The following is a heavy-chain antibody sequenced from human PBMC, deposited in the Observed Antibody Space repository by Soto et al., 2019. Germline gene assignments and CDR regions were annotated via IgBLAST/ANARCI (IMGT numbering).Heavy chain of an antibody. D-gene: IGHD3-16*01. V-gene: IGHV3-33*06. CDR2: IWYDGSQK. J-gene: IGHJ4*01. CDR1: GFHFSKFG. Sequence: HRGGSLRLSCAASGFHFSKFGMYWVRQAPGKGLEWVAVIWYDGSQKYYADSVKGRFTISRDNSNNTLYLQMSSLRAEDTAVYYCAKEVWGLYTFGRPLDNWGHGTLVTVSS. CDR3: AKEVWGLYTFGRPLDN.